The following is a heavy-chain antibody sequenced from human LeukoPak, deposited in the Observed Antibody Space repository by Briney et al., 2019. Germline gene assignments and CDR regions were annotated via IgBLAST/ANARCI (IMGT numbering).Heavy chain of an antibody. CDR1: GFTFDDYA. Sequence: GRSLRLSCAASGFTFDDYAMHWVRQAPGKGLEWVSGISWNSGSIGYADSVKGRFTISRDNAKNSLYLQMNSLRAEDTALYYCAKDIMITFGGVIAYGGLDYWGQGTLVTVSS. CDR2: ISWNSGSI. J-gene: IGHJ4*02. V-gene: IGHV3-9*01. CDR3: AKDIMITFGGVIAYGGLDY. D-gene: IGHD3-16*02.